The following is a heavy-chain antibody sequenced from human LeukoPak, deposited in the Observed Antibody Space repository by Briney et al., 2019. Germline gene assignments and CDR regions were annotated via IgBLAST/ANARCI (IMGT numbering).Heavy chain of an antibody. J-gene: IGHJ4*02. CDR1: GYIFTPHH. V-gene: IGHV1-3*01. CDR2: VSAANNP. CDR3: AMSVEMPPIPSFDY. D-gene: IGHD5-24*01. Sequence: PGASVKVSCKTSGYIFTPHHIHWMRQAPGQGLELLGWVSAANNPEYSQKFQGRVVITRDASATTSYLELNSLRSEDTAVYYCAMSVEMPPIPSFDYWGQGALVTVSS.